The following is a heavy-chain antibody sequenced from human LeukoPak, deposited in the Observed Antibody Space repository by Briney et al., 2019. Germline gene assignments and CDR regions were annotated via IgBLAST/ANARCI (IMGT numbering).Heavy chain of an antibody. Sequence: GRSLRLSCAASGFTFSSYGMHWVRQAPGKGLEWVAVIAYDGGNIFYAPSVRGRFTISRDNSRGTLSLQMNSLKVEDTALYYCVRDPSARFYFDYWGQGTLVTVSS. J-gene: IGHJ4*02. CDR1: GFTFSSYG. CDR2: IAYDGGNI. CDR3: VRDPSARFYFDY. V-gene: IGHV3-30*03. D-gene: IGHD6-6*01.